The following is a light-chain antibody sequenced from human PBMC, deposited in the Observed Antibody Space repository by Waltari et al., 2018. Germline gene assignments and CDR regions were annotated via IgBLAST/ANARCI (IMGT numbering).Light chain of an antibody. CDR3: SAYTYSSPFAWA. J-gene: IGLJ3*02. V-gene: IGLV2-14*03. Sequence: QSALTQPASVSGSPGPSIPLSCTGTSSDLGSSYFVSWYHQHPGKAPKLIIFDVIKRPSGISDRFSGSKSGNTASLTISRLQTGDEADYFCSAYTYSSPFAWAFGGGTKVTVL. CDR1: SSDLGSSYF. CDR2: DVI.